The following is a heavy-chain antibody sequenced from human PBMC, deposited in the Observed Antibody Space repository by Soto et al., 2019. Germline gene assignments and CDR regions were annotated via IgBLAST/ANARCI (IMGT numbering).Heavy chain of an antibody. V-gene: IGHV3-30-3*01. D-gene: IGHD1-26*01. J-gene: IGHJ6*02. CDR1: GFTFSSYA. Sequence: QVQLVESGGGVVQPGRSLRLSCAASGFTFSSYAMHWVRQAPGKGLEWVAVISYDGSNKYYADSVKGRFTISRDNSKNTLYLQMNSLRAEDTAVYYCARGSLGALDYYHYGMDVWGQGTTVTVSS. CDR2: ISYDGSNK. CDR3: ARGSLGALDYYHYGMDV.